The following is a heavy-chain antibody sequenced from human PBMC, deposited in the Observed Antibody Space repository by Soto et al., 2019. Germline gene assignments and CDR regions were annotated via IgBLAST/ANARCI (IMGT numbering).Heavy chain of an antibody. V-gene: IGHV1-18*01. CDR3: AGDDQWLVRGWFDP. D-gene: IGHD6-19*01. J-gene: IGHJ5*02. CDR1: GYTFTSYG. Sequence: QVQLVQSGAEVKKPGASVKVSCKASGYTFTSYGISWVRQAPGQGPEWMGWLSAYNGNTNYAQKLKGRGTMTPATSTSTAYMELRSLRSDDTAVYYCAGDDQWLVRGWFDPWGQGTLVTVSS. CDR2: LSAYNGNT.